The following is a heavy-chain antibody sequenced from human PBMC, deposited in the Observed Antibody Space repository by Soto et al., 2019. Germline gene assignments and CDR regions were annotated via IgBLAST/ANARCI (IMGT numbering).Heavy chain of an antibody. CDR3: THSSSGLYYMDV. V-gene: IGHV2-5*02. CDR1: GFSLSTDGEG. CDR2: IYWDDDK. J-gene: IGHJ6*03. Sequence: SGPTLGNPTQTLTLTCTFSGFSLSTDGEGVGWIRQPPGKALEWLALIYWDDDKRYSPSLKSRLSITKDTSKNQVVLTMTNMDPVDTATYYCTHSSSGLYYMDVWGKGTPVTVSS. D-gene: IGHD6-25*01.